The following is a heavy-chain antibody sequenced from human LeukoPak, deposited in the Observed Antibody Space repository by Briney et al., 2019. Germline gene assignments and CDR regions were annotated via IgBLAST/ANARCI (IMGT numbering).Heavy chain of an antibody. CDR2: ISSSSSTI. Sequence: GGSVRLSCAASGCTFSYFSMNWVRQAPGKGLEGISYISSSSSTIYYADSVKGRFTISRDNAKNSLYLQMNSLRDEDTAVYYCARDYDTSGYTFDYWGQGTLVTVSS. CDR1: GCTFSYFS. J-gene: IGHJ4*02. D-gene: IGHD3-22*01. CDR3: ARDYDTSGYTFDY. V-gene: IGHV3-48*02.